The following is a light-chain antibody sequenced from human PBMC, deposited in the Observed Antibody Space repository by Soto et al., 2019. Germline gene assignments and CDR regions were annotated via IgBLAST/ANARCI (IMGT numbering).Light chain of an antibody. Sequence: QSALTQPPSASGSPGQSVAISCTGTTSDIGGYDYVSWYQQHPGKAPKLMIYEVNKRPSGVPDRFSGSKSGNTASLTVAGLRVAEGAVIYFISRGGNTPYVFGPGTKLT. V-gene: IGLV2-8*01. J-gene: IGLJ7*01. CDR1: TSDIGGYDY. CDR2: EVN. CDR3: ISRGGNTPYV.